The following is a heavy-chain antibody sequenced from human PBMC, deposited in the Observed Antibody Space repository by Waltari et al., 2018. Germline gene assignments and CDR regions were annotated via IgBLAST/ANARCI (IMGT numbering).Heavy chain of an antibody. Sequence: QVQLVESGGGVVQPGRSLRLSCAASGFTFSSYGMHWVRQAPGKGLEWVAGIWYDGSNKYYADSVKGRFTISRDNSKNTLYLQMNSLRAEDTAVYYCARQYSSGWSPHFDYWGQGTLVTVSS. CDR2: IWYDGSNK. CDR1: GFTFSSYG. D-gene: IGHD6-19*01. V-gene: IGHV3-33*01. J-gene: IGHJ4*02. CDR3: ARQYSSGWSPHFDY.